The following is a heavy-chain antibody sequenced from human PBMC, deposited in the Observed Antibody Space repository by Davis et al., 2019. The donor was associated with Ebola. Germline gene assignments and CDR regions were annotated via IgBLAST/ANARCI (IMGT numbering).Heavy chain of an antibody. V-gene: IGHV3-66*01. J-gene: IGHJ6*02. CDR2: IYSGGST. CDR1: GFTVSSNY. Sequence: GGSLRLSCAASGFTVSSNYMSWVRQAPGKGLEWVSVIYSGGSTYYADSVKGRFTISRDNSKNTLYLQMNSLRAEDTAVYYCAREMAWIWNRGYYYYGMDVWGQGTTVTVSS. CDR3: AREMAWIWNRGYYYYGMDV. D-gene: IGHD1/OR15-1a*01.